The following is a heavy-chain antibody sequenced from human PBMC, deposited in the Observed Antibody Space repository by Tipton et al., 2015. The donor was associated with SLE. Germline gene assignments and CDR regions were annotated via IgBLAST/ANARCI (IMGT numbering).Heavy chain of an antibody. CDR2: ISSSGSTI. J-gene: IGHJ3*01. CDR1: GFTFSDYY. CDR3: TSSITIFGVASG. V-gene: IGHV3-11*01. D-gene: IGHD3-3*01. Sequence: GSLRLSCAASGFTFSDYYMSWIRQAPGKGLEWVSYISSSGSTIYCADSVKGRFTISRDNAKNSLYLQMNSLRAEDTAVYYCTSSITIFGVASGWGQGTMVTVSS.